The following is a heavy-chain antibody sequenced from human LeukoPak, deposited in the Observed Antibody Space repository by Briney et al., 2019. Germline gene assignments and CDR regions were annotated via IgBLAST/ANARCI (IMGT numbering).Heavy chain of an antibody. V-gene: IGHV1-2*02. J-gene: IGHJ5*02. CDR3: ARERPTLLTRIRGIATAPDH. CDR1: GYVFTAYY. D-gene: IGHD3-10*01. CDR2: VKPDTGAT. Sequence: ASVKVSCKTSGYVFTAYYIHWVGQAPGQGLEWLGFVKPDTGATNSAQQLQGRVSMTSDASVTTAYMELSGLTSDDTALYFCARERPTLLTRIRGIATAPDHWGQGTLVTVSS.